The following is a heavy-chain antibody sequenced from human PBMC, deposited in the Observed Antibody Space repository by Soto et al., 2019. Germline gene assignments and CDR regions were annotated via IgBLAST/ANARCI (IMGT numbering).Heavy chain of an antibody. D-gene: IGHD1-26*01. J-gene: IGHJ4*02. CDR2: IYYSGST. CDR3: ARLVRGSYLEY. Sequence: QLQLQEPGPGLVKPSETLSLTCTVSGGSISSSSYYWGWIRQPPGKGLEWIGSIYYSGSTYYNPSLKSRVTISVDTSKNQFSLKLSSVTAADTAVYYCARLVRGSYLEYWGQGTLVTVSS. CDR1: GGSISSSSYY. V-gene: IGHV4-39*01.